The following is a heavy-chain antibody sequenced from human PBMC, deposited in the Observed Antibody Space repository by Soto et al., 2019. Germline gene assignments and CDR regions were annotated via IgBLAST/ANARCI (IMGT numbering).Heavy chain of an antibody. CDR3: ARDRRTYYYDSSGYYYDFIRADFDI. V-gene: IGHV3-53*01. CDR1: GVTVSSNC. J-gene: IGHJ3*02. D-gene: IGHD3-22*01. CDR2: IYSGGST. Sequence: VGSLRLSCAAAGVTVSSNCMSWVREARGNGLEWVSFIYSGGSTYYADSVKGRFTISRDNSKNTLYLQMNSLRAEDTAVYYCARDRRTYYYDSSGYYYDFIRADFDIWGQGTMVTVSS.